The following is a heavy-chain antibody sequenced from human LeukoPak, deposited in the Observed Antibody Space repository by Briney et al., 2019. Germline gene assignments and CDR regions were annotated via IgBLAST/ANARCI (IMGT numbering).Heavy chain of an antibody. Sequence: GGSLRLSCAASGFTVSSNYMSWVRQAPGKGLEWVSVIYSGGSTYYADSVKGRFTISSDNSKNTLYLQMNSLRAEDTAVYYCAGLPYYDFWSGYYTAWGQGTLVTVSS. J-gene: IGHJ5*02. CDR1: GFTVSSNY. CDR3: AGLPYYDFWSGYYTA. V-gene: IGHV3-66*02. D-gene: IGHD3-3*01. CDR2: IYSGGST.